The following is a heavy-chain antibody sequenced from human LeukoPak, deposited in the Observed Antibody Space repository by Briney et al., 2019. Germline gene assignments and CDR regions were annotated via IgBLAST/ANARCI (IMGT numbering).Heavy chain of an antibody. CDR3: AKDSSAYSGSYYDY. CDR2: IWYDGSNK. Sequence: GGSLRLSCAASGFTFRSHSMHWVRQSPGKGLEWVAVIWYDGSNKYYADSVKGRFTISRDNSKNTLYLQMNSLRAEDTAIYYCAKDSSAYSGSYYDYWGQGTLVTVSS. V-gene: IGHV3-33*06. CDR1: GFTFRSHS. D-gene: IGHD1-26*01. J-gene: IGHJ4*02.